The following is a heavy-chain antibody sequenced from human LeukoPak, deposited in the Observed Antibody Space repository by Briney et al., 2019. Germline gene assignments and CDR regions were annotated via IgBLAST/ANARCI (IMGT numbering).Heavy chain of an antibody. J-gene: IGHJ5*02. CDR3: ARADRLHGGPYLIGP. CDR1: GYSFTDYY. Sequence: ASVKVSCKTSGYSFTDYYMHWVRQAPGQGLEWMGWIDPNSGGTSSAQKFQGRVTMTRDTSITTVYMEVRWLTSDDTAIYYCARADRLHGGPYLIGPWGQGTLVTVSS. CDR2: IDPNSGGT. V-gene: IGHV1-2*02. D-gene: IGHD2-21*01.